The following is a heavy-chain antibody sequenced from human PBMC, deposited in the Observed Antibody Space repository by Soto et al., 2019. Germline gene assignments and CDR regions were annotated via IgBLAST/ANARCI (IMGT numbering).Heavy chain of an antibody. J-gene: IGHJ3*02. CDR3: ARPYDSSGYYWAFDI. CDR1: GGSISSYY. V-gene: IGHV4-59*01. Sequence: SETLSLTCTVSGGSISSYYWSWIRQPPGKGLEWIGNISYSGRTNYNPSLKSRVTISVDTSKNQFSLKLTSVTAADTAVYYCARPYDSSGYYWAFDIWGQGTMVTVSS. CDR2: ISYSGRT. D-gene: IGHD3-22*01.